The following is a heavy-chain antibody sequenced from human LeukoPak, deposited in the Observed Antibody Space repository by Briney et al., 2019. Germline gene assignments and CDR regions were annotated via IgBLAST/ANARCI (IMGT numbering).Heavy chain of an antibody. CDR2: INSDGSST. D-gene: IGHD1-26*01. CDR3: ARGGGYRFDY. CDR1: GFTFSDSG. J-gene: IGHJ4*02. Sequence: GGSLKLSCAASGFTFSDSGMHWVRQASGKGLVWVSRINSDGSSTTYADSVKGRFTISRDNAKNTLYLQMNSLRAEDTAVYYCARGGGYRFDYWGQGTLVTVSS. V-gene: IGHV3-74*01.